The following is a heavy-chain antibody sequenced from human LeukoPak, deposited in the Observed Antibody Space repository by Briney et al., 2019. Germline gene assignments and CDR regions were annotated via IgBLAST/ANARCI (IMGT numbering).Heavy chain of an antibody. CDR3: AKDTVTSFDY. CDR2: ISYDGSNK. Sequence: PGGSLRLSCAASGFTFSSYGMHWVRQALGKGLEWVAVISYDGSNKYYADSVKGRFTISRDNSKNTLYLQMNSLRAEDTAVYYCAKDTVTSFDYWGQGTLVTVSS. J-gene: IGHJ4*02. V-gene: IGHV3-30*18. D-gene: IGHD4-17*01. CDR1: GFTFSSYG.